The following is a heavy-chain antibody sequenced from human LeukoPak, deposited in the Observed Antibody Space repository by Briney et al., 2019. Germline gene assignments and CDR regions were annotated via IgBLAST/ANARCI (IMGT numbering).Heavy chain of an antibody. CDR2: IYYSGST. V-gene: IGHV4-39*07. J-gene: IGHJ5*02. CDR3: ARDENGYVWGSFRA. Sequence: SETLSLTCTVSGGSISSSTFYWGWIRQPPGKGLEWIGTIYYSGSTYYNPSLESRVTMSLDTSKNQFSLKLSSVTAADTAVYYCARDENGYVWGSFRAWGQGTLVTVSS. D-gene: IGHD3-16*02. CDR1: GGSISSSTFY.